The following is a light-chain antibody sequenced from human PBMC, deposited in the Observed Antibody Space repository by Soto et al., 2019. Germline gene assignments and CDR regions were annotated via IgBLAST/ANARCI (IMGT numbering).Light chain of an antibody. Sequence: DIQMTQSPSSLPASIGDRVTITCQASQDITNSLNWYQQKPGKAPRLLIYDASNLQTGVPSRFSGSGSGTHFTFTISSLQPEDFATYYCQHYDALPTFTFGQGTKLELK. CDR2: DAS. J-gene: IGKJ2*01. V-gene: IGKV1-33*01. CDR3: QHYDALPTFT. CDR1: QDITNS.